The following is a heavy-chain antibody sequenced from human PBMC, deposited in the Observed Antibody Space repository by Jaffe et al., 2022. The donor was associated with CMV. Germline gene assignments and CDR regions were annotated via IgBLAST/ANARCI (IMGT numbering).Heavy chain of an antibody. D-gene: IGHD3-22*01. CDR2: ISAYNGNT. Sequence: QVQLVQSGAEVKKPGASVKVSCKASGYTFTSYGISWVRQAPGQGLEWMGWISAYNGNTNYAQKLQGRVTMTTDTSTSTAYMELRSLRSDDTAVYYCARAYVYYDSSGYVYVDWFDPWGQGTLVTVSS. CDR3: ARAYVYYDSSGYVYVDWFDP. V-gene: IGHV1-18*01. J-gene: IGHJ5*02. CDR1: GYTFTSYG.